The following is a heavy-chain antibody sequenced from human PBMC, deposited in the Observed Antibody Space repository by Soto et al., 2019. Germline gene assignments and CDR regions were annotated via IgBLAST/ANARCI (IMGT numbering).Heavy chain of an antibody. CDR3: ARRTVAGPFDY. CDR2: IYYSGTT. Sequence: QLQLQESGPGLVKASETLSLTCIVSGGSISSTSYYWGWIRQPPGKGLEWIGNIYYSGTTYYNPSLKSRVTISIDTSKNQFSLKLSSVTAADTAVYYCARRTVAGPFDYWGQGTLVTVSS. V-gene: IGHV4-39*01. J-gene: IGHJ4*02. D-gene: IGHD6-19*01. CDR1: GGSISSTSYY.